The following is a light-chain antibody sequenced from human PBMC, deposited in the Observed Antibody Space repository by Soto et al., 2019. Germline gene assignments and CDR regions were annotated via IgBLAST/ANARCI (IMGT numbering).Light chain of an antibody. Sequence: EIVMTQSPATLSVSPGERATLSCRASQSVSSNLAWYQQRPRQAPRLLIYGASTRRPGIPARFSGSGSGTEFTLTISSLQSEDFAVYYCQQYNNWPRGTFGPGTKVDIK. CDR1: QSVSSN. CDR3: QQYNNWPRGT. J-gene: IGKJ3*01. CDR2: GAS. V-gene: IGKV3D-15*01.